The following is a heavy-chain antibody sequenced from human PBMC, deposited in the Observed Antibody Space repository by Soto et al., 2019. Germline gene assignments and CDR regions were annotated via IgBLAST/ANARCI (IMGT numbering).Heavy chain of an antibody. J-gene: IGHJ3*02. Sequence: GASVKVSCKASGYTFTGYYMHWVRQAPGQGLEWMGWINPNSGGTNYAQEFRGRVTLTRDTSISTAYMELSRLRSDDTALYYCARDYGKSIDICDQRTMVTVSS. CDR3: ARDYGKSIDI. V-gene: IGHV1-2*02. CDR2: INPNSGGT. D-gene: IGHD4-17*01. CDR1: GYTFTGYY.